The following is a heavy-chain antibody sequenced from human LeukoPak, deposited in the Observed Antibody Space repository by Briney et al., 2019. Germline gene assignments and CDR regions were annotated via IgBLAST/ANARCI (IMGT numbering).Heavy chain of an antibody. J-gene: IGHJ4*02. Sequence: QAGGSLRLSWAASGLTFSNYWMQWVRQAPGKGLVWVSRINNYGSITTYADSVKGRFTISRDNAKNTLYLQMNSLRAEDTAVYYCASLTSQYDYWGLGTLVTVSS. CDR2: INNYGSIT. D-gene: IGHD3-10*01. V-gene: IGHV3-74*03. CDR1: GLTFSNYW. CDR3: ASLTSQYDY.